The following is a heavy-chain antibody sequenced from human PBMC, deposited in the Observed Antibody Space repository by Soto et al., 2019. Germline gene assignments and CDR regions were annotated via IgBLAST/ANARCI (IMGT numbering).Heavy chain of an antibody. CDR2: ISSSGSTI. CDR3: ARGLLLLYYYSYGMDV. V-gene: IGHV3-48*03. Sequence: WGSLRLSCAASGFTFSSYEMNWVRQAPGKGLEWVSYISSSGSTIYYADSVKGRFTISRDNAKNSLYLQMNSLRAEDTAVYYCARGLLLLYYYSYGMDVWGQGTTVPSP. CDR1: GFTFSSYE. D-gene: IGHD3-22*01. J-gene: IGHJ6*02.